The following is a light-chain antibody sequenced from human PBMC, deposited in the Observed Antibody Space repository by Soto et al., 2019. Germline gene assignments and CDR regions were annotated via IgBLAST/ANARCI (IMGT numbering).Light chain of an antibody. Sequence: QSVLTQPPSASGTPGQRVTISCSGSSSNIGSNTVNWYQQLPGTAPKLLIYSNNQRPSGVPDRFSGSKSGNTASLTISGLQAEDEADFYCCSYGGSFPYVFGTGTKVTVL. CDR2: SNN. J-gene: IGLJ1*01. CDR3: CSYGGSFPYV. CDR1: SSNIGSNT. V-gene: IGLV1-44*01.